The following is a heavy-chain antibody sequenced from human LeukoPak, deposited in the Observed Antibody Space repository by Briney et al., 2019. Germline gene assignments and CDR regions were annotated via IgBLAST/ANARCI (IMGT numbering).Heavy chain of an antibody. J-gene: IGHJ4*02. V-gene: IGHV3-23*01. CDR3: ANTHHRDN. CDR1: GFTFSSFD. CDR2: ISGRGDST. Sequence: GGSLRLSCAASGFTFSSFDMAWVRQTPGKGLEWVSSISGRGDSTYYADSVKGRFTISRDNSKDTFYLEMNSLRAEDTAVYYCANTHHRDNWGQGTLVTVSS.